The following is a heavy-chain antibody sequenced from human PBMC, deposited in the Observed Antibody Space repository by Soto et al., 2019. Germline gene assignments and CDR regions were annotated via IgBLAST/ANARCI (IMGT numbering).Heavy chain of an antibody. CDR2: ISGSGGKT. CDR3: AKILSTVTTYYYGMDV. Sequence: PGGSLRLSCAASGFTFSSYAMSWVRQAPGKRLEAVSSISGSGGKTYYKDSVKGRFTISRDNSKNTVDLQMNSLRPEDTAVYYCAKILSTVTTYYYGMDVWGQGTTVTVSS. CDR1: GFTFSSYA. J-gene: IGHJ6*02. D-gene: IGHD4-17*01. V-gene: IGHV3-23*01.